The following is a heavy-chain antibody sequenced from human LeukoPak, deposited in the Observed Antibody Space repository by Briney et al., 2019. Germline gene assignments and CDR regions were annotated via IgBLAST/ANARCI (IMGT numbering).Heavy chain of an antibody. CDR3: ASVLPRYCSSTSCYFGWFDP. CDR1: GGTFSSYA. Sequence: SVKVSCKASGGTFSSYAISWVRQAPGQGLEWMGGIIPIFGTANYAQKFQGRVTITTDESTSTAYMGLSSLRSEDTAVYYCASVLPRYCSSTSCYFGWFDPWGQGTLVTVSS. J-gene: IGHJ5*02. D-gene: IGHD2-2*01. CDR2: IIPIFGTA. V-gene: IGHV1-69*05.